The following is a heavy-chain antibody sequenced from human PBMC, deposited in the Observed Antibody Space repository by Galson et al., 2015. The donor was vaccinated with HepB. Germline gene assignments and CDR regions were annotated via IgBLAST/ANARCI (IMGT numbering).Heavy chain of an antibody. V-gene: IGHV3-64D*06. CDR1: GFTFSSYA. Sequence: SLRLSCAASGFTFSSYAMHWVRQAPGKGLEYVSAISSNGGSTYYADSVKGRFTISRDNSKNTLYLQMSSLRAEDTAVYYCVKEDSSSSVGDYWGQGTLVTVSS. CDR2: ISSNGGST. CDR3: VKEDSSSSVGDY. D-gene: IGHD6-6*01. J-gene: IGHJ4*02.